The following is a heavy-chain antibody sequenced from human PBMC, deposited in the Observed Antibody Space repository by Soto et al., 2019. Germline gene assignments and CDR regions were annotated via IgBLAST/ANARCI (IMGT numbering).Heavy chain of an antibody. J-gene: IGHJ4*02. V-gene: IGHV3-21*01. CDR1: GFTFSSYS. CDR2: ISSSSSYI. CDR3: ARSDGDYDILTGYYNPGYFNY. Sequence: GGSLRLSCAASGFTFSSYSMNWVRQTPGKGLEWVSSISSSSSYIYYADSVKGRFTISRDNAKNSLYLQMNSLRAEDTAVYYCARSDGDYDILTGYYNPGYFNYWGQGTLVTVSS. D-gene: IGHD3-9*01.